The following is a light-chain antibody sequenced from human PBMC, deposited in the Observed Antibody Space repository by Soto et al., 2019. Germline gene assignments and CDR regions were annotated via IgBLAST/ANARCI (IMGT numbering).Light chain of an antibody. CDR2: DVS. J-gene: IGLJ1*01. CDR1: SSDVGGYNY. V-gene: IGLV2-14*01. Sequence: HSALTQPASVSGCPGQSITISCTGTSSDVGGYNYVSWYQQHPGKAPKLMIYDVSNRPSGVSNRFSGSKSGNTASLTISGLQAEDEADYYCSSYTSSSTYFFGTGTKVTVL. CDR3: SSYTSSSTYF.